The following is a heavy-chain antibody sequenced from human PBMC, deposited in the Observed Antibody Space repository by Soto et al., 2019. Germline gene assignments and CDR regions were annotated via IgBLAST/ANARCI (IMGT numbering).Heavy chain of an antibody. J-gene: IGHJ4*02. Sequence: ASVKVSCKASGYIFISYAIHWVRQAPGQRLEWMGWISAGDGNTRYSQNFQGRLTIGKDTAATTAHMELSSLRSEDTAVYYCARGTLTTGARFDYWGQGTLVTVSS. V-gene: IGHV1-3*01. CDR1: GYIFISYA. CDR2: ISAGDGNT. D-gene: IGHD4-17*01. CDR3: ARGTLTTGARFDY.